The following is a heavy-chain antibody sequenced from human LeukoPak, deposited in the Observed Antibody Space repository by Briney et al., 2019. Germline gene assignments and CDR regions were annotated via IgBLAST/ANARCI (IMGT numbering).Heavy chain of an antibody. CDR2: IFTSESP. CDR1: GGSISSYY. Sequence: PSETLSLTCTVSGGSISSYYWSWIRQPAGKGLEWIGRIFTSESPTYNPSLKSRVTMSLDTSKNQFSLKLSSVTAADTAVYYCARGMVKNYYYYYYMDVWGKGTTVTVSS. J-gene: IGHJ6*03. V-gene: IGHV4-4*07. D-gene: IGHD3-10*01. CDR3: ARGMVKNYYYYYYMDV.